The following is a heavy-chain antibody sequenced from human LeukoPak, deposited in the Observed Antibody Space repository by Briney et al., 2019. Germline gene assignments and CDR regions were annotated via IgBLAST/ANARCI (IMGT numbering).Heavy chain of an antibody. J-gene: IGHJ4*02. D-gene: IGHD1-1*01. CDR1: GYSFTSYG. CDR2: ISAYNGNT. Sequence: GESLKISCKGSGYSFTSYGISWVRQAPGQGLEWMGWISAYNGNTNYAQKLQGRVTMTTDTSTSTAYMELRSLRSDDTAVYYCARDRTGNSLFDYWGQGTLVTVPS. CDR3: ARDRTGNSLFDY. V-gene: IGHV1-18*01.